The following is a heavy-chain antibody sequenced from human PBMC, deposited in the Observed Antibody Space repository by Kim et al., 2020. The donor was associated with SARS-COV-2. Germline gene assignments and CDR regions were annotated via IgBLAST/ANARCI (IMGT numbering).Heavy chain of an antibody. CDR2: IYYSGST. CDR3: GRDLYYFDY. J-gene: IGHJ4*02. CDR1: GGSISSSSYY. V-gene: IGHV4-39*07. Sequence: SETLSLTCTVSGGSISSSSYYWGWIRQPLGKGLEWIGSIYYSGSTYYNPSLKSRVTISVDTSKNQFSLKLSSVTAADTAVYYCGRDLYYFDYWGQGTLVTVSS. D-gene: IGHD3-3*01.